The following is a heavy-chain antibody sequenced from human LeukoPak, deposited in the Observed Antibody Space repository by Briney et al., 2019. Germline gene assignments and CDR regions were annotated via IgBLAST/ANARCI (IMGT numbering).Heavy chain of an antibody. CDR2: ISSSGSLV. CDR3: ARAGYRDAYNL. V-gene: IGHV3-48*03. CDR1: GFDFNIYE. Sequence: GGSLRLSCAASGFDFNIYEMIWVRQAPGKEPEWISYISSSGSLVYYADSVKGRFTVSRDNAKNTLSLQMNSLRAEDTAVYYCARAGYRDAYNLWGQGTLVTVSS. J-gene: IGHJ4*02. D-gene: IGHD5-24*01.